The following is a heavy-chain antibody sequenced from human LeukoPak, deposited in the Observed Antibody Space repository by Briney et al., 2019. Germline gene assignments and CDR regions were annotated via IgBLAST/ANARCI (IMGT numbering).Heavy chain of an antibody. CDR2: ISGDGART. D-gene: IGHD3-22*01. Sequence: GGSLRLSCAASGFSFNNYVMSWVRQAPGKGLEWVSAISGDGARTYYADSVKGRFTISRDNSKNTLDLQMNSLRAEDTAIYYCAKAYYYDSSGYYVFDYWGQGTLVTVSS. CDR1: GFSFNNYV. V-gene: IGHV3-23*01. J-gene: IGHJ4*02. CDR3: AKAYYYDSSGYYVFDY.